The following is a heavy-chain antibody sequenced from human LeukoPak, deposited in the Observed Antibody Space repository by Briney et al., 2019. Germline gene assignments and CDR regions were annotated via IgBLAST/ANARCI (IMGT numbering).Heavy chain of an antibody. D-gene: IGHD2-2*01. CDR1: GFSFSDTW. V-gene: IGHV3-15*01. CDR2: IKSKTDGGTT. CDR3: TTVGDIVVATDAFDI. Sequence: PGGSLRLSCVGSGFSFSDTWMSWVRQSPGKGLEWVGRIKSKTDGGTTDYAAPVKGRFTISRDDSKNTLYLQMNSLKTEDTAVYYCTTVGDIVVATDAFDIWGQGTMVTVSS. J-gene: IGHJ3*02.